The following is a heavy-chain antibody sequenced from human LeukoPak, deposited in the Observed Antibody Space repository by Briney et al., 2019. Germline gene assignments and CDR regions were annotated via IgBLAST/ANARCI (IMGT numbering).Heavy chain of an antibody. V-gene: IGHV1-2*02. D-gene: IGHD3-3*02. J-gene: IGHJ3*02. Sequence: KPGASVKVSCKASGYTFTGYYMHWVRQAPGQGREWMGWINPNSGGTNYAQKFQGRVTMTRDTSISTAYMELSRLRSDDTAVYYCATLTHLAIFGVAYGAFDIWGQGTMVTVSS. CDR2: INPNSGGT. CDR3: ATLTHLAIFGVAYGAFDI. CDR1: GYTFTGYY.